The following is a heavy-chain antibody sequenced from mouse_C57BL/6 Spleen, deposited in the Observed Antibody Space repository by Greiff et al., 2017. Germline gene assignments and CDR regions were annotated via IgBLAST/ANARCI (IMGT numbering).Heavy chain of an antibody. D-gene: IGHD2-5*01. Sequence: QVQLQQPGAELVRPGSSVKLSCKASGYTFTSYWLHWVKQRPIQGLEWIGNIDPSDSETHYNQQFKDKATLTVDKSSSTAYMQLSSLTSEDSAVYYCAREGNSNFFAYWGQGTLVTVSA. CDR3: AREGNSNFFAY. CDR1: GYTFTSYW. V-gene: IGHV1-52*01. J-gene: IGHJ3*01. CDR2: IDPSDSET.